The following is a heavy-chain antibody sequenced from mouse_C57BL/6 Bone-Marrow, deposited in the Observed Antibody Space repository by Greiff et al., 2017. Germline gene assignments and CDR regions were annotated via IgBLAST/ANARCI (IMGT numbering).Heavy chain of an antibody. CDR3: AKRGAIRGGWYFDV. CDR1: GFTFSSYA. D-gene: IGHD5-1-1*01. J-gene: IGHJ1*03. CDR2: ISDGGSYT. V-gene: IGHV5-4*01. Sequence: DVQLVESGGGLVKPGGSLKLSCAASGFTFSSYAMSWVRQTPEKRLEWVATISDGGSYTYYPDNVKGRFTISRDNAKNNLYLQMSHLKSEDTAMYYCAKRGAIRGGWYFDVWGTGTTVTVSS.